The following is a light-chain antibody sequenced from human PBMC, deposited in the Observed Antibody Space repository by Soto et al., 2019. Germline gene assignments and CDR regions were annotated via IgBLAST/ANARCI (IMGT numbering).Light chain of an antibody. CDR1: SSNIGAGYD. CDR3: QSYDSSLSGWA. J-gene: IGLJ3*02. CDR2: GNS. Sequence: QSVLTQPPSVSGAPGQRVTISCTGSSSNIGAGYDVHWYQQVPGTAPKLLIHGNSNRPSGVPDRFSGSKSGTSASLAITGLQAEDEADYYCQSYDSSLSGWAFGGGTQLTVL. V-gene: IGLV1-40*01.